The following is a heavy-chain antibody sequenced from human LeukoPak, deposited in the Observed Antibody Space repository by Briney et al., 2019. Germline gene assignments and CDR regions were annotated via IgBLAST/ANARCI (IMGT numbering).Heavy chain of an antibody. CDR2: ISSSSSYI. J-gene: IGHJ4*02. D-gene: IGHD6-19*01. CDR1: GFTFSSYS. V-gene: IGHV3-21*01. Sequence: GGSLRLSCAASGFTFSSYSMNWVRQAPGKGLEWVSSISSSSSYIYYADSVKGRFTISRDNAKNTLHLQMNSLRAEDTAVYYCVRDLGIAVAPGYWGQGTMVTVSS. CDR3: VRDLGIAVAPGY.